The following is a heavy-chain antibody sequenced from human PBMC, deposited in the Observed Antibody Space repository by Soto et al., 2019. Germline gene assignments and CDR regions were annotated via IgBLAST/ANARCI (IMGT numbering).Heavy chain of an antibody. CDR2: MNPNSGNT. Sequence: ASVKVSCKASGYTFTSYDINWVRQATGQGLEWMGWMNPNSGNTGYAQKFQGRVTMTRNTSISTAYMELSSLRSEDTAVYYCSRHDIPSPVPRAPNYYCSGMDVWGRGNTVTV. D-gene: IGHD3-9*01. J-gene: IGHJ6*02. V-gene: IGHV1-8*01. CDR1: GYTFTSYD. CDR3: SRHDIPSPVPRAPNYYCSGMDV.